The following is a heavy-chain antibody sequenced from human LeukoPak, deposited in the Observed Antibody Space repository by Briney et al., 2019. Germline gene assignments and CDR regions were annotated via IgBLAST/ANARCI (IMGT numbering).Heavy chain of an antibody. CDR1: GDSISTSNSY. CDR2: IYYSGNT. V-gene: IGHV4-39*01. D-gene: IGHD3-10*01. J-gene: IGHJ4*02. Sequence: SETLSLTCTVSGDSISTSNSYWGWIRQPPGKGLEWIGSIYYSGNTYYNASLKSRVTISVDTSKNQFSLKLTSVTTADTAVYYCARQTGSGLFTLPGGQGTLVTVSS. CDR3: ARQTGSGLFTLP.